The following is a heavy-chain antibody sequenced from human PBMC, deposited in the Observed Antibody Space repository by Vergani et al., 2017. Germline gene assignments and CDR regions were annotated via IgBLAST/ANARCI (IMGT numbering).Heavy chain of an antibody. CDR3: ARVSGSYPIDYYYDGMDV. Sequence: EVQLVQSGAEVKKPGESLKISCKGSGYSFTSYWIGWVRQMPGKGLEWMGIIYPGDSDTRYSPSFQGQVTISADTSISTAYLQWRSLKASDTAMYYCARVSGSYPIDYYYDGMDVWGQGTTVTVSS. D-gene: IGHD1-26*01. CDR2: IYPGDSDT. CDR1: GYSFTSYW. V-gene: IGHV5-51*03. J-gene: IGHJ6*02.